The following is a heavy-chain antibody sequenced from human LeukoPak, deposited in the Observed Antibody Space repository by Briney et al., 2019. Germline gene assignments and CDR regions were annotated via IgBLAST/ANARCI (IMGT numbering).Heavy chain of an antibody. CDR1: GFTFSSYW. D-gene: IGHD6-19*01. Sequence: AGGSLRLSCAASGFTFSSYWMTWVRQAPGKGLEWVANIKQDGSERNYVDSVKGRFTISRDNAKNSLYLQMNTLRDEDTAVYYCATGAGCGYWGQGTLVTVSS. CDR3: ATGAGCGY. CDR2: IKQDGSER. J-gene: IGHJ4*02. V-gene: IGHV3-7*03.